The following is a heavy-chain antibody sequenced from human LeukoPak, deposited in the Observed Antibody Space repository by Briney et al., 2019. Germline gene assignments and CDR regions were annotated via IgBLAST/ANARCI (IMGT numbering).Heavy chain of an antibody. CDR2: ISGSGYTT. V-gene: IGHV3-23*01. J-gene: IGHJ4*02. CDR3: AKDPAETSLLVTYFEH. CDR1: GFTFSSYA. Sequence: GGSLRLSCAASGFTFSSYAMSWVRQAPGKGLEWVSAISGSGYTTYYADSVKGRFTISRDNSKNTLYLQMNSLRADDTAIYYCAKDPAETSLLVTYFEHWGQGALVTVSS.